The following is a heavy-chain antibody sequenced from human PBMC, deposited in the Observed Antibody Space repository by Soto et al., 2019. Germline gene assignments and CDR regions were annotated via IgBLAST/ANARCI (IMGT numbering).Heavy chain of an antibody. J-gene: IGHJ6*03. CDR2: INHSGST. CDR3: ARGPVADVSYYSTDV. CDR1: GGSFSGYY. V-gene: IGHV4-34*01. Sequence: SETLSLTCAVYGGSFSGYYWSWIRQPPGKGLEWIGEINHSGSTNYNPSLKSRVTISVDTSKNQFSLKLSSVTAADTAVYYCARGPVADVSYYSTDVWGKGPTVTVSS. D-gene: IGHD6-19*01.